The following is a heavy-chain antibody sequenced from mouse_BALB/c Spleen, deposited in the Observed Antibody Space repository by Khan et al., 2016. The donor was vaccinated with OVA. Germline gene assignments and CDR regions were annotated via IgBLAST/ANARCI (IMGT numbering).Heavy chain of an antibody. CDR1: GYTFTSYW. J-gene: IGHJ2*01. Sequence: QVQLKESGAELAKPGASVKMSCKASGYTFTSYWMHWVKQRPGQGLEWIGYINPSAGYTDYNQKFKDKATLTADKSSNTAYMQLNSLTSEDSAVYYCARDRIDYWGQGTTLTVSS. V-gene: IGHV1-7*01. CDR2: INPSAGYT. CDR3: ARDRIDY.